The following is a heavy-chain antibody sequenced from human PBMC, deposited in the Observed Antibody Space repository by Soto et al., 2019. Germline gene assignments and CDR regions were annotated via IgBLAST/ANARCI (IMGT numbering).Heavy chain of an antibody. CDR1: GGSISSSGYY. CDR2: IYYSGST. J-gene: IGHJ5*02. V-gene: IGHV4-31*03. Sequence: SETLSLTCTVSGGSISSSGYYWSWIRQHPGKGLEWIGHIYYSGSTYYNPSLKSRVTISVDTSKNQFSLKLSSVTAADTAVYYCVRLRYCSSTSCHRFDPWGKGTMVTVSS. CDR3: VRLRYCSSTSCHRFDP. D-gene: IGHD2-2*02.